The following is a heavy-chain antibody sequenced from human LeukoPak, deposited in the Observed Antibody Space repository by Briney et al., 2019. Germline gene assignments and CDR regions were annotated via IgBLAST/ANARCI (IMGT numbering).Heavy chain of an antibody. V-gene: IGHV4-39*01. D-gene: IGHD2-2*01. CDR3: ARQLGYCSSTSCYADKVDY. CDR2: IYYSGST. J-gene: IGHJ4*02. CDR1: GGSISSSSYY. Sequence: SETLSLTCTVSGGSISSSSYYWGWIRQPQGKGLEWIGSIYYSGSTYYNPSLKSRVTISVDTSKNQFSLKLSSVTAADTAVYYCARQLGYCSSTSCYADKVDYWGQGTLVTVSS.